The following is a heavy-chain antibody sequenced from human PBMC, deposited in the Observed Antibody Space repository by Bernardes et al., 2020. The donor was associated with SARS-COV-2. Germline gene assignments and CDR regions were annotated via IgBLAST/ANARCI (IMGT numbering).Heavy chain of an antibody. Sequence: TYYADSVKGRFTLSRDNSNNTLYLQLRSLRAEDKAIYFCAKCVDTSGFYGVDYWGQG. D-gene: IGHD6-19*01. J-gene: IGHJ4*02. CDR3: AKCVDTSGFYGVDY. V-gene: IGHV3-23*01. CDR2: T.